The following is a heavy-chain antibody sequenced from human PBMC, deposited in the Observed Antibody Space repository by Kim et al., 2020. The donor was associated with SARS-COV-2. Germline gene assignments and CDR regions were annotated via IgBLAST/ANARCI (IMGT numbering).Heavy chain of an antibody. CDR3: ATASPDLYYGMDV. V-gene: IGHV4-31*03. CDR1: GGSISSGGYY. J-gene: IGHJ6*02. Sequence: SETLSLTCTVSGGSISSGGYYWSWIRQLPGKGLEWIGYIYYSGSTYYNPSLKSRVIISIDTSANQFSLNVSSVTAADTAVYYCATASPDLYYGMDVWGQG. CDR2: IYYSGST.